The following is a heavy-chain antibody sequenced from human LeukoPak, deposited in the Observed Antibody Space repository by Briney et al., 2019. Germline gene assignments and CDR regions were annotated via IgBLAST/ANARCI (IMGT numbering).Heavy chain of an antibody. D-gene: IGHD3-10*01. J-gene: IGHJ6*02. Sequence: ASVKVSCKASGYTFTGYYMHWVRQAPGQGPEWMGWINPNSGGTNYAQKFQGRVTMTRDTSISTAYMELSRLRSDDTAVYYCARDWAITMVRGVISNYGMDVWGQGTTVTVSS. CDR3: ARDWAITMVRGVISNYGMDV. CDR1: GYTFTGYY. V-gene: IGHV1-2*02. CDR2: INPNSGGT.